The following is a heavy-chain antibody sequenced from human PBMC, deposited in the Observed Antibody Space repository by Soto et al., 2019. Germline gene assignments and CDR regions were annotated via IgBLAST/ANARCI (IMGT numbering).Heavy chain of an antibody. CDR3: ARSQGSSTSLEIYYYYYYGMDV. CDR2: IIPISGTA. D-gene: IGHD2-2*01. J-gene: IGHJ6*02. V-gene: IGHV1-69*13. CDR1: GGTFSSYA. Sequence: GASVKVSCKASGGTFSSYAISWVRQAPGQGLEWMGGIIPISGTANYAQKFQGRVTITADESTSTAYMELSSLRSEETAVYYCARSQGSSTSLEIYYYYYYGMDVWGQGTTVTVSS.